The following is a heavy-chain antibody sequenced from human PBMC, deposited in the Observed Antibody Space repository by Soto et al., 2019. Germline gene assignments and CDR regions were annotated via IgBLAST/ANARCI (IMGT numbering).Heavy chain of an antibody. CDR3: ASESGGDIVVVPAAMEPCCFDY. Sequence: QLQLQESGPGLVKPSATLSLTCTVSGGSISSSSYYWGWIRQPPGKGLEWIGSLYYSGSTYYNPAPRSPVTISVDTSKNQFSLKLSSVTAADTAVYYCASESGGDIVVVPAAMEPCCFDYCGQGTLVTVSS. J-gene: IGHJ4*02. D-gene: IGHD2-2*01. CDR1: GGSISSSSYY. V-gene: IGHV4-39*01. CDR2: LYYSGST.